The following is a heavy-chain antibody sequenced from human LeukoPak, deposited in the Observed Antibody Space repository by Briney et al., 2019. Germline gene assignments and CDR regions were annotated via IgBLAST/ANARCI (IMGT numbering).Heavy chain of an antibody. CDR1: GFTFSDYY. J-gene: IGHJ4*02. CDR2: ISGSGDSL. D-gene: IGHD3-3*01. Sequence: GGSLRLSCAASGFTFSDYYMTWIRQAPGKGLEWLAFISGSGDSLYYADSVKGRFTISRDNSKNTLYLQMNSLRAEDTAVYYCAREPYYDFWSGYYLDYWGQGTLVTVSS. CDR3: AREPYYDFWSGYYLDY. V-gene: IGHV3-11*04.